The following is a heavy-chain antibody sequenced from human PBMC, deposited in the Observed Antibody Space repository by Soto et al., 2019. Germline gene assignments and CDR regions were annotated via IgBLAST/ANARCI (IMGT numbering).Heavy chain of an antibody. CDR2: IYYSGST. J-gene: IGHJ4*02. D-gene: IGHD6-13*01. V-gene: IGHV4-59*01. CDR3: ARVGPGGAAAGPLDY. CDR1: GGSISSYY. Sequence: PSETLSLTCTVSGGSISSYYWSWIRQPPGKGLEWIGYIYYSGSTNYNPSLKSRVTISVDTSKNQFSLRLSSVTAADTAVYYCARVGPGGAAAGPLDYWGQGTLVTVS.